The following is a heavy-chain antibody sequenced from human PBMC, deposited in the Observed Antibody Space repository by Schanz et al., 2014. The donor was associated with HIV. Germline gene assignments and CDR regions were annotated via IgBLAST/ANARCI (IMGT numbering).Heavy chain of an antibody. CDR3: AKVATWDYYGMDV. V-gene: IGHV3-30*18. CDR2: ISYDGSNK. Sequence: QVQLVESGGGVVQPGRSLRLSCAASGFTFSTYGMHWVRQAPGKGLEWVAFISYDGSNKYYADSVKGRFTISRDNSKNTLYVQMNRLRAEDTAVYYCAKVATWDYYGMDVWGQGTTVTVS. J-gene: IGHJ6*02. CDR1: GFTFSTYG.